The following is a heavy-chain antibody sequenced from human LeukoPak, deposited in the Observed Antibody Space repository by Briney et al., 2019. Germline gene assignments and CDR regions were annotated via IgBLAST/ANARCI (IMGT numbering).Heavy chain of an antibody. J-gene: IGHJ6*02. Sequence: GRSLRLSCAASGFTFSSYGMHWVRQAPGKGLEWVAVIWYDGSNKYYADSVKGRFTISRDNSKNTLYLQMNSLRAEGTAVYYCTLGWGHSYVPYYYYGMDVWGQGTTVTVSS. CDR3: TLGWGHSYVPYYYYGMDV. D-gene: IGHD5-18*01. CDR1: GFTFSSYG. CDR2: IWYDGSNK. V-gene: IGHV3-33*01.